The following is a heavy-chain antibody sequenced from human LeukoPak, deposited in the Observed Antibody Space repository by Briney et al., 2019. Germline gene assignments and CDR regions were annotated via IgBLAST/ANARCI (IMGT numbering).Heavy chain of an antibody. CDR3: ARRVASANDAFDI. Sequence: GGSLRLSCAASGFTFSSYSMNWVRQAPGKGLEWVSSISSGSTYIYYGDSVKGRFTISRDNAKNSLYLQMNSLRAEDTAVYYCARRVASANDAFDIWGQGTMVTVSS. D-gene: IGHD6-13*01. CDR2: ISSGSTYI. V-gene: IGHV3-21*01. CDR1: GFTFSSYS. J-gene: IGHJ3*02.